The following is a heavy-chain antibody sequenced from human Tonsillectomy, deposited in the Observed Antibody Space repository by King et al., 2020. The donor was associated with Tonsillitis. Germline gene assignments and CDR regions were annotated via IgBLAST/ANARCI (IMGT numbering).Heavy chain of an antibody. CDR3: ARDSPGMN. V-gene: IGHV3-48*01. Sequence: VQLVESGGGLVQPGGSLRLSCEASGFIFISYNMNWVRQAPGKGLEWLSFISSGGDSILYADSVRGRFTTSRDNAKHSLYLQMNSLRAGDTAMYYCARDSPGMNWGQGTLVTVSS. CDR1: GFIFISYN. D-gene: IGHD3-10*01. J-gene: IGHJ4*02. CDR2: ISSGGDSI.